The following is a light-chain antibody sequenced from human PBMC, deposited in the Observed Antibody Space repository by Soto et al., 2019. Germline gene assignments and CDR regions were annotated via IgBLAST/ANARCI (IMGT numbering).Light chain of an antibody. Sequence: DLVMTQSPLSLPVTPGEPASISCRSSQSLLHSNGYNYLDWYLQKPGESPQLLIYLGSNRASGGPDRFSGSGSGTDVTLKISRVEAEDVGVYYCMQALQTGGFTFGPGTKVDIK. CDR3: MQALQTGGFT. CDR2: LGS. V-gene: IGKV2-28*01. CDR1: QSLLHSNGYNY. J-gene: IGKJ3*01.